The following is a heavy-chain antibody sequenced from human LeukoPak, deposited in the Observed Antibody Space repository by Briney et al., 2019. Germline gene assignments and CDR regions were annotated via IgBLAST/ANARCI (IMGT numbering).Heavy chain of an antibody. D-gene: IGHD3-10*01. Sequence: LGESLKISCKGSGYIFTTYWIGWVRQMPGKGLEWMGIIYPGDSDTRYSPSFQGQVTISADKSISTAYLQWSSLKASDTAMYYCARRPPPDYGSGSVNYDFDYWGQGTLVTVSS. CDR3: ARRPPPDYGSGSVNYDFDY. V-gene: IGHV5-51*01. CDR2: IYPGDSDT. CDR1: GYIFTTYW. J-gene: IGHJ4*02.